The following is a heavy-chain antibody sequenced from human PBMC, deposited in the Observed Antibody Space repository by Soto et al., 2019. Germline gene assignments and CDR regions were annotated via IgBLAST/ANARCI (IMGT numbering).Heavy chain of an antibody. CDR3: AREDILRARSFDY. Sequence: GGSLRLSCVASGFTFSSYSVHWVLQAPGKGLEWVSYISSGSKTIYYADSVKGRFTVSRDNAKNSQFLQMNSLRDDDTAVYYCAREDILRARSFDYWGRGTLVTVSS. CDR1: GFTFSSYS. V-gene: IGHV3-48*02. CDR2: ISSGSKTI. J-gene: IGHJ4*02. D-gene: IGHD3-9*01.